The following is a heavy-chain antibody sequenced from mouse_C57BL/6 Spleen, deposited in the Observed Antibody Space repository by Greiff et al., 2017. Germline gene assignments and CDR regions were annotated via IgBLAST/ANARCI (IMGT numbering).Heavy chain of an antibody. CDR1: GFTFSDYG. J-gene: IGHJ2*01. CDR3: ARQGIYYGSSHYFDY. CDR2: ISSGSSTI. Sequence: EVHLVESGGGLVKPGGSLKLSCAASGFTFSDYGMHWVRQAPEKGLEWVAYISSGSSTIYYADTVKGRFTISRDNAKNTLFLQMTSLRSEDTAMYYCARQGIYYGSSHYFDYWGQGTTLTVSS. D-gene: IGHD1-1*01. V-gene: IGHV5-17*01.